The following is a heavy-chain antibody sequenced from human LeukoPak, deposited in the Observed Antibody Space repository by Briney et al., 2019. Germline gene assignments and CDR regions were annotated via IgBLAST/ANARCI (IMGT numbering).Heavy chain of an antibody. Sequence: PSETLSLTCTVSGGYISSYFWNWIRQPAGKGLECIGRIYTSGTTNYNPSLKSRVTLSVDTSKNQFSLRLSSVTAADTAVYYCTRGKVVAGTPGQNSWDSWGQGTMVTVSS. D-gene: IGHD6-19*01. CDR3: TRGKVVAGTPGQNSWDS. CDR1: GGYISSYF. J-gene: IGHJ3*01. V-gene: IGHV4-4*07. CDR2: IYTSGTT.